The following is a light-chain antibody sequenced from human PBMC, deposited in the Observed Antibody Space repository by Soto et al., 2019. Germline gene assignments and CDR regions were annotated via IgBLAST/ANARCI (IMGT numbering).Light chain of an antibody. CDR2: AAS. CDR3: HRYNSNPWT. V-gene: IGKV1-5*01. Sequence: DIQMTQSPSTLSASVGDRVTITCRASPSVNGWLAWYQQKPGKAPKLLIYAASNLESGLPSRFSGSGSGTEFPLTISSLQPDDSATNYCHRYNSNPWTFGQGTKVEVK. CDR1: PSVNGW. J-gene: IGKJ1*01.